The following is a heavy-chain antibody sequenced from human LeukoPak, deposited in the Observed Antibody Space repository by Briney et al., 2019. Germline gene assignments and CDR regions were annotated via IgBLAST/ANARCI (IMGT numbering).Heavy chain of an antibody. V-gene: IGHV3-48*04. J-gene: IGHJ6*03. Sequence: PGGSLRLSCAASGFTFRGYSMNWVRQAPGKGLEWVSYISTSGSSSLYADSVKGRFTISRDNAKNSLYLQMNSLRTEDTAVYYCAKAESSSSGYYYYMDVWGKGTSVTVSS. CDR1: GFTFRGYS. CDR2: ISTSGSSS. D-gene: IGHD6-6*01. CDR3: AKAESSSSGYYYYMDV.